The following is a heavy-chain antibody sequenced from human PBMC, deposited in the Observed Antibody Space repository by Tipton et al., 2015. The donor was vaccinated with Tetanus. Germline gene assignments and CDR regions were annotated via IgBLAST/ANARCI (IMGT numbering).Heavy chain of an antibody. CDR1: GGSLSRYY. CDR3: ARANYDFPKKGPFDS. D-gene: IGHD3-3*01. J-gene: IGHJ4*02. CDR2: VDDSGST. Sequence: TLSLTCAVYGGSLSRYYWTWIRQPPGKGLEWIGEVDDSGSTNYSPSLKSRVTISLDTSKNQFSLKLTSVTAADTAVYYCARANYDFPKKGPFDSWGQGALVIVSS. V-gene: IGHV4-34*01.